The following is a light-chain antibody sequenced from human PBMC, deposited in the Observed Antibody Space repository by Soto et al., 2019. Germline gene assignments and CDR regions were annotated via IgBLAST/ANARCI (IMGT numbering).Light chain of an antibody. CDR3: QSYDSSLSGVV. J-gene: IGLJ2*01. V-gene: IGLV1-40*01. Sequence: QSVLTQPPSVSGAPGQRVTISCSGSSSNIGAGLDVNWYQQLPGTAPKLLIYGDINRPSGVPDRFSASKSGTSASLAITGLRAEDEADYYCQSYDSSLSGVVFGGGTQLTVL. CDR2: GDI. CDR1: SSNIGAGLD.